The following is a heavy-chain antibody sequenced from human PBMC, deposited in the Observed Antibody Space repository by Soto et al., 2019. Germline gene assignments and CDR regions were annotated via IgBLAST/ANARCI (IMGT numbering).Heavy chain of an antibody. V-gene: IGHV3-48*02. CDR1: GFRFSDYS. CDR3: ARLPKGSLVTA. J-gene: IGHJ4*02. D-gene: IGHD2-21*02. Sequence: VESGGGLVYPGGSLRLSCVASGFRFSDYSMNWVRQAPGKGLQWISYISSNSDTTYYADSVKGRFTVSRDNAKNALFLQKNSLRDDDTATYSCARLPKGSLVTAWGQGARVTVSS. CDR2: ISSNSDTT.